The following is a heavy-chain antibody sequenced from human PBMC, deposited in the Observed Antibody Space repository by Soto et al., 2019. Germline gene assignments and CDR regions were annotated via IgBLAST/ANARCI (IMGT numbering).Heavy chain of an antibody. CDR2: ISYDGSNK. V-gene: IGHV3-30*04. CDR1: GFTFSSYA. Sequence: GGSLRLSCAASGFTFSSYAMHWVRQAPGKGLEWVAVISYDGSNKYYADSAKGRFTISRDNSKNTLYLQMNSLRAEDTAVYYCARERSWGVDYYYGMDVWGQGTTVTVSS. J-gene: IGHJ6*02. CDR3: ARERSWGVDYYYGMDV. D-gene: IGHD2-8*01.